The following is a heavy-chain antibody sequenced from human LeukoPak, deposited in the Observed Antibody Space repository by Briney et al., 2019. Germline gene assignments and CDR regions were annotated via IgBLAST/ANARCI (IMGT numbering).Heavy chain of an antibody. CDR3: ATSWGPDTSTSRWGRDGVDV. J-gene: IGHJ6*02. V-gene: IGHV3-23*01. CDR1: GFTFSSYA. D-gene: IGHD3-16*01. CDR2: ISKSGGNT. Sequence: GSLRLSCAASGFTFSSYAMSWVRQAPGKGLAWVSAISKSGGNTYYADSVKGRFTISRDNSKNTQYLQMNSLRAEDTAVYYCATSWGPDTSTSRWGRDGVDVWGQGTTVTVSS.